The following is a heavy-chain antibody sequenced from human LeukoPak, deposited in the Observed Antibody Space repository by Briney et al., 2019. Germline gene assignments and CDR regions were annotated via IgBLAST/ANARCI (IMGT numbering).Heavy chain of an antibody. CDR1: GYSFTSYW. CDR2: INPGDSNT. V-gene: IGHV5-51*01. CDR3: ARQGRYYYDSSGYYYVDY. Sequence: GESLKISCKGSGYSFTSYWIGWARQMPGKGLEWMGIINPGDSNTRYSPSFQGQVTISADKSITTAYLQWSSLKASDTAMYYCARQGRYYYDSSGYYYVDYWGQGTLVTVSS. J-gene: IGHJ4*02. D-gene: IGHD3-22*01.